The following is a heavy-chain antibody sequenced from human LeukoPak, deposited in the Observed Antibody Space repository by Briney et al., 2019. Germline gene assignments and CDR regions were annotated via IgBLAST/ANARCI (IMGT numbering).Heavy chain of an antibody. D-gene: IGHD3-22*01. CDR3: ARDPTMYYYDSSGYYPGDY. CDR1: GFTFSSYS. J-gene: IGHJ4*02. CDR2: ISSSSSYI. V-gene: IGHV3-21*01. Sequence: GGSLRLSCAASGFTFSSYSMNWVRQAPGKGLEWVSSISSSSSYIYYADSVKGRFTISRDDAKNSLYLQMNSLRAEDTAVYYCARDPTMYYYDSSGYYPGDYWGQGTLVTVSS.